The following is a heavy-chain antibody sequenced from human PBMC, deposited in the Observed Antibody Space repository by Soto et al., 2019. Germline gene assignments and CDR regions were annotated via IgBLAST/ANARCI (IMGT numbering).Heavy chain of an antibody. CDR2: ISGSGGST. J-gene: IGHJ4*02. CDR3: AKGPYYYDSSGYYYFDY. D-gene: IGHD3-22*01. CDR1: GFTFSSYA. Sequence: PGGSLRLSCAASGFTFSSYAMSWVRQAPGKGLEWVSAISGSGGSTYYADSVKGRFTISRDNSKNTLYLQMNSLRAEDTAVYYCAKGPYYYDSSGYYYFDYWGQGTLVTVSS. V-gene: IGHV3-23*01.